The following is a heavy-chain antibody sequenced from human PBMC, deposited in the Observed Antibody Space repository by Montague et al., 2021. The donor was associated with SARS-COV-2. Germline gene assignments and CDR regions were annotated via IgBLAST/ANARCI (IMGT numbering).Heavy chain of an antibody. Sequence: SLRLSCAASGFTFSSYSMNWVRQAPGKGLEWVSSISSSSSYIYSADSVKGRFTISRDNAKNSLYLQMNSLRAEDTAVYYCARDRGYYYGSGSWLFDYWGQGTLVTVSS. CDR1: GFTFSSYS. CDR3: ARDRGYYYGSGSWLFDY. V-gene: IGHV3-21*01. J-gene: IGHJ4*02. CDR2: ISSSSSYI. D-gene: IGHD3-10*01.